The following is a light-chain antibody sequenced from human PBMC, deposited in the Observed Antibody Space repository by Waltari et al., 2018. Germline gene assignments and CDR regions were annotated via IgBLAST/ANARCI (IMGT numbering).Light chain of an antibody. CDR1: RSVGSD. CDR3: MQHSTWPRT. CDR2: DAS. V-gene: IGKV3-15*01. J-gene: IGKJ1*01. Sequence: EIVMTQSPGPLSVSPGERATLSCRASRSVGSDLAWYQQKPGQPPRLLIYDASTRATGIPARFSGSGSGTEFTLTINSLQSEDFAIYYCMQHSTWPRTLGQGTKVEIK.